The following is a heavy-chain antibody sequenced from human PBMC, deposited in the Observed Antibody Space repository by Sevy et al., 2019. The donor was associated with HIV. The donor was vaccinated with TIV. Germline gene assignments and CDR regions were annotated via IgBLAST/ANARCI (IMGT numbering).Heavy chain of an antibody. J-gene: IGHJ4*02. Sequence: GGSLRLSCAASGFTFSSYGMHWVRQAPGKGLEWVALIWYDGSSKYYADSVKGRFTLSRDNSKNTLYLQMNSLRAEDTAVYYCARGANYYASSGSQPNFDYWGQGTLVTVSS. V-gene: IGHV3-33*01. CDR1: GFTFSSYG. CDR2: IWYDGSSK. D-gene: IGHD3-22*01. CDR3: ARGANYYASSGSQPNFDY.